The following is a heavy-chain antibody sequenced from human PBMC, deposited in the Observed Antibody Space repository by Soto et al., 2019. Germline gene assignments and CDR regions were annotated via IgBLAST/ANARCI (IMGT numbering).Heavy chain of an antibody. CDR3: AEAYGDYTFDY. J-gene: IGHJ4*02. V-gene: IGHV4-34*01. CDR1: GGSFSGYY. CDR2: INHSGST. D-gene: IGHD4-17*01. Sequence: QVQLQQWGAGLLKPSETLSLTCAVYGGSFSGYYWSWIRQPPGKGLEWIGEINHSGSTNYNPSLKRXXTXSXXTSKTQFSLKLRSVTAADTAVYYCAEAYGDYTFDYWGQGTLVTVSS.